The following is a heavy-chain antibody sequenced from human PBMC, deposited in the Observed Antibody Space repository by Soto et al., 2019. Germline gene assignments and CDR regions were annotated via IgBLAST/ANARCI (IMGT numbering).Heavy chain of an antibody. CDR3: ARDPPAGDFWSGYYPKYNWFDP. Sequence: ASVKVSCKASGYTFTSYGISWVRQAPGQGLEWMGWISAYNGNTNYAQKLQGRVTMTTDTPTSTAYMELRSLRSDDTAVYYCARDPPAGDFWSGYYPKYNWFDPWGQGTLVTVSS. J-gene: IGHJ5*02. CDR2: ISAYNGNT. V-gene: IGHV1-18*01. D-gene: IGHD3-3*01. CDR1: GYTFTSYG.